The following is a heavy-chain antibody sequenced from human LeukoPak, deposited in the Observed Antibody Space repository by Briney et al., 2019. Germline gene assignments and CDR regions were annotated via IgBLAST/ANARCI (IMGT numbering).Heavy chain of an antibody. D-gene: IGHD3-16*02. J-gene: IGHJ4*02. CDR2: VIPIFGTA. Sequence: SVKVSCKASGGTFSSYAISWVRQAPGQGLEWMGGVIPIFGTANYAQKFQGRVTITTDESTSTAYMELSSLRSEDTAVYYCAVTFGGVIVPRAFDYWGQGTLVTVSS. CDR3: AVTFGGVIVPRAFDY. V-gene: IGHV1-69*05. CDR1: GGTFSSYA.